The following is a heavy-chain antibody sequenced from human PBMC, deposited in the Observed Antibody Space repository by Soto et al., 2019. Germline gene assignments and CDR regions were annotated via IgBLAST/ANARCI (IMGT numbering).Heavy chain of an antibody. CDR1: GGSISSYY. V-gene: IGHV4-59*01. CDR3: ARIGEGDDFWSGDYYYYYMDV. D-gene: IGHD3-3*01. J-gene: IGHJ6*03. Sequence: SETLSLTCTVSGGSISSYYWSWIRQPPGKGLEWIGYIYYSGSTNYNPSLKSRVTISVDTSKNQFSLKLSSVTAADTAVYYCARIGEGDDFWSGDYYYYYMDVWGKGTTVTVSS. CDR2: IYYSGST.